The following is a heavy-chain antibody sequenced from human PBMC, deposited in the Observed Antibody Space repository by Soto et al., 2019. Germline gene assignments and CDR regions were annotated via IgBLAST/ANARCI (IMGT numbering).Heavy chain of an antibody. Sequence: ASVKVSCKASGYTFTNYYLHWVREAPGQGLEWVGMINPSARSASYAQKLRGRLTMDRDTSTTTVYMELSRLTSEDTAVYYCARDNSAANGVLDHWGLGTLVTVSS. CDR2: INPSARSA. V-gene: IGHV1-46*04. CDR3: ARDNSAANGVLDH. J-gene: IGHJ4*02. D-gene: IGHD1-1*01. CDR1: GYTFTNYY.